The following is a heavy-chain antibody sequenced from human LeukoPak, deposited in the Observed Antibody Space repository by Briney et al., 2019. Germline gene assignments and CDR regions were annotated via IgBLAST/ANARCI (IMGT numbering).Heavy chain of an antibody. D-gene: IGHD5-24*01. CDR1: GFTFDDYA. J-gene: IGHJ4*02. CDR2: ISWNSGSI. CDR3: AKVMYRDGYNNPLFDY. V-gene: IGHV3-9*01. Sequence: GRSLRLSCAASGFTFDDYAMHWVRQAPGKGLEWVSGISWNSGSIGYADSVKGRFTISRDNAKNSLYLQMNSLRAEDTALYYCAKVMYRDGYNNPLFDYWGQGTLVTVSS.